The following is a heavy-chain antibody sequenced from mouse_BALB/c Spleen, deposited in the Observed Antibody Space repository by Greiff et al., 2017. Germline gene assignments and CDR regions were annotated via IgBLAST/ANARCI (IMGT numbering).Heavy chain of an antibody. CDR1: GYTFSSYW. CDR2: ILPGSGST. J-gene: IGHJ3*01. V-gene: IGHV1-9*01. CDR3: ARGVNWDPFAY. D-gene: IGHD4-1*01. Sequence: QVQLQQSGAELMKPGASVTISCKATGYTFSSYWIEWVKQRPGHGLEWIGEILPGSGSTNYNEKFKGKATFTADTSSNTAYMQLSSLTSEDSAVYYCARGVNWDPFAYWGQGTLVTVSA.